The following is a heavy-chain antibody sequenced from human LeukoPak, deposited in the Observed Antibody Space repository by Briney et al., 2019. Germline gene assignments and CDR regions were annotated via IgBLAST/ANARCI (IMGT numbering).Heavy chain of an antibody. CDR2: VSGSGDTT. D-gene: IGHD3-10*01. V-gene: IGHV3-23*01. CDR1: GFSFGNHA. Sequence: GGSLRLSCAASGFSFGNHAMIWVRQAAGKGLEWVSVVSGSGDTTHYADSVRGRFTISRDNSKNTLYLQMNSLRAEDTAVYYCAKDLLRTMVRGVIIWQHWGQGTLVTVSS. CDR3: AKDLLRTMVRGVIIWQH. J-gene: IGHJ1*01.